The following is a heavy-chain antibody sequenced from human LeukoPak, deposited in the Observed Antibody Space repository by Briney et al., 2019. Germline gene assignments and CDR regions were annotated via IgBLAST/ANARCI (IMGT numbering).Heavy chain of an antibody. CDR1: GYTLSELS. J-gene: IGHJ5*02. V-gene: IGHV1-24*01. D-gene: IGHD6-19*01. Sequence: GASVKVSCKVSGYTLSELSMHWVRQAPGKGLEWMGGFDPEDGETIYAQKFQGRVTMTEDSSTDTACMELSSLRSEDTAVYYCAREYSSGWYNWFDPWGQGTLVTVSS. CDR2: FDPEDGET. CDR3: AREYSSGWYNWFDP.